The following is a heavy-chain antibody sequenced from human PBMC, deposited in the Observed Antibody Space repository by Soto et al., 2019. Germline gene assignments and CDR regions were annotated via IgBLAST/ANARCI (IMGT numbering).Heavy chain of an antibody. CDR2: IKQDGSEK. Sequence: WSLRLSCSSSVFTFSSYCMSWFRQAPGKGLEWVANIKQDGSEKYYLDSVKGRFTISRDNAKNSLYLQINSLRAEDTAVYYFVRYGGKWALYYYGMDVWSQGTTVSVSS. CDR3: VRYGGKWALYYYGMDV. CDR1: VFTFSSYC. V-gene: IGHV3-7*01. D-gene: IGHD2-15*01. J-gene: IGHJ6*02.